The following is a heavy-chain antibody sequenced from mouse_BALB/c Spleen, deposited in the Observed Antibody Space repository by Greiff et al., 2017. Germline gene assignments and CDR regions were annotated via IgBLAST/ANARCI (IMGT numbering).Heavy chain of an antibody. J-gene: IGHJ4*01. CDR3: ASPYYGSSGGAMDY. D-gene: IGHD1-1*01. CDR2: IDPANGNT. Sequence: DVQLQESGAELVKPGASVKLSCTASGFNIKDTYMHWVKQRPEQGLEWIGRIDPANGNTKYDPKFQGKATITADTSSNTAYLQLSSLTSEDTAVYYCASPYYGSSGGAMDYWGQGTSVTVSS. CDR1: GFNIKDTY. V-gene: IGHV14-3*02.